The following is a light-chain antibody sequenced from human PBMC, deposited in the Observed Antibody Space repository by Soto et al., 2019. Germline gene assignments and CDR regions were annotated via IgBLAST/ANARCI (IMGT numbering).Light chain of an antibody. CDR3: QQYNSYSPGWT. CDR1: QSISSW. J-gene: IGKJ1*01. CDR2: DAS. V-gene: IGKV1-5*01. Sequence: DTQMTQSPSTLSASVGDRVTITCRASQSISSWLAWYQQKPGKAPKLLIYDASSLESGVPSRFSGSGSGTEFTLTISSLQPDDFATYYCQQYNSYSPGWTFGQGTKVEIK.